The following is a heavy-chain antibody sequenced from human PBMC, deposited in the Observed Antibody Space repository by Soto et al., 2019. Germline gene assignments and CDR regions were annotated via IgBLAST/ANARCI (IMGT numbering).Heavy chain of an antibody. J-gene: IGHJ4*02. CDR2: ISAYNGNT. D-gene: IGHD3-22*01. Sequence: ASVKVSCKASGYTFTSYGISWVRQAPGQGLEWMGWISAYNGNTNYAQKLQGRVTMTTDTSTSTAYMELRSLRSDDTAVYYCARDRSVIGYYYQPITTLSYWGQGTLVTVSS. V-gene: IGHV1-18*01. CDR1: GYTFTSYG. CDR3: ARDRSVIGYYYQPITTLSY.